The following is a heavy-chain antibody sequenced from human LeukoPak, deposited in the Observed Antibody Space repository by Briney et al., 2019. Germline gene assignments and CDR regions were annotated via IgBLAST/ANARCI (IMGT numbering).Heavy chain of an antibody. J-gene: IGHJ4*02. Sequence: PGGSLRLSCAASGFTFSTYAMSWVRQAPGEGLEWVSGISGSGTSTYYADSVKGRFTISRDKSKNTLYLQMNSLRAEDRAIYYCAKGPFYYYDSSGFLPLDYWGQGTLVTVSS. CDR1: GFTFSTYA. CDR2: ISGSGTST. CDR3: AKGPFYYYDSSGFLPLDY. D-gene: IGHD3-22*01. V-gene: IGHV3-23*01.